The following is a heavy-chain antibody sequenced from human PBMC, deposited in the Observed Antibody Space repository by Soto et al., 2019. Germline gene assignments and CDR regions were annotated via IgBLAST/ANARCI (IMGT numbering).Heavy chain of an antibody. J-gene: IGHJ4*02. D-gene: IGHD2-2*01. Sequence: QVQLVQSGAEVKKPGSSVKVSCKASGGTFSSYTISWVRQAPGQGLEWMGRIIPILGIANYAQKFQGRVTITADTSTSTAYMELSSLRSEDTAVYYWARTGGGSMGYWGQGTLVTVSS. CDR3: ARTGGGSMGY. CDR2: IIPILGIA. V-gene: IGHV1-69*02. CDR1: GGTFSSYT.